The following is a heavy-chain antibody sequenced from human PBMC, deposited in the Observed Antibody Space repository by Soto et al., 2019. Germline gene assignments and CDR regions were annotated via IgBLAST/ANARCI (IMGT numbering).Heavy chain of an antibody. Sequence: ASVKVSCKASGGTFSSYAISWVRQAPGQGLEWMGGIIPIFGTANYAQKFQGRVTITADESTSTAYMELSSLRSEDTAVYYCGAAADFDAFDIWGQGTMVTVSS. CDR1: GGTFSSYA. CDR3: GAAADFDAFDI. V-gene: IGHV1-69*13. CDR2: IIPIFGTA. J-gene: IGHJ3*02. D-gene: IGHD6-13*01.